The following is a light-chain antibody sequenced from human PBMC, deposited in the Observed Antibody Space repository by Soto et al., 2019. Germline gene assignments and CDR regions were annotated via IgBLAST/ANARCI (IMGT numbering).Light chain of an antibody. CDR1: SSNIGSNP. Sequence: QSALTQPPSTSGTPGQRVTISCSGSSSNIGSNPVHWYQQLPGMAPKVLIYSDDQRPSGVPDRFSGSKSGTSASLAISGLQSEDEAGYYCAAWDDSLNGVIFGGGTKLTVL. CDR2: SDD. V-gene: IGLV1-44*01. CDR3: AAWDDSLNGVI. J-gene: IGLJ2*01.